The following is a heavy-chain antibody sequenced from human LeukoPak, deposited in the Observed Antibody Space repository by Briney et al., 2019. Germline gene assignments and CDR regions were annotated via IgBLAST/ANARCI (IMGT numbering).Heavy chain of an antibody. CDR2: INNSGST. J-gene: IGHJ5*02. Sequence: SETLSLTCAVYGGSFSGYYWSWIRQPPGKGLEWIGEINNSGSTNYNPSPKSRVTISVDTTKNQFSLKLSSVTAADTAVYYCARGRRIVVVITTNNWFDPWGQGTLVTVSS. V-gene: IGHV4-34*01. CDR1: GGSFSGYY. CDR3: ARGRRIVVVITTNNWFDP. D-gene: IGHD3-22*01.